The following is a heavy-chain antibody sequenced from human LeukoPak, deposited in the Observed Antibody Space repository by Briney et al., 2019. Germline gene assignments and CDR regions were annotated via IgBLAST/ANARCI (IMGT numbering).Heavy chain of an antibody. CDR1: GFTVSSNY. J-gene: IGHJ5*02. CDR3: ARGDYNAAWFDP. V-gene: IGHV3-66*01. Sequence: GGSLRLSCAASGFTVSSNYMSWVRQAPGKGLEWVSVIYSGGGTNYADSVKGSFTISRDNSQNTVYLQMNSLRVEDTAVCYCARGDYNAAWFDPWGQGTVVTVSS. D-gene: IGHD4-11*01. CDR2: IYSGGGT.